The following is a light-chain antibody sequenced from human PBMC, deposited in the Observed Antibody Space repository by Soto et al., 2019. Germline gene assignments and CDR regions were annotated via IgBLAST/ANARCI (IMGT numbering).Light chain of an antibody. CDR3: SSYTGSSTLDV. V-gene: IGLV2-14*01. CDR2: DVS. J-gene: IGLJ1*01. Sequence: QSVLTQPASVSGSPGQSITISCTGTSSDFGGYNYVSWYQQHPGKAPKLMIYDVSNRPSGVSNRFSGSKSGNTASLTISGLQAEDEADYYCSSYTGSSTLDVFGTGTKVTVL. CDR1: SSDFGGYNY.